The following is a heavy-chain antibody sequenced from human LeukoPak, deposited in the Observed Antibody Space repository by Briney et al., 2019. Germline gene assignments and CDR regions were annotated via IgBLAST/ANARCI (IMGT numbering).Heavy chain of an antibody. CDR1: GGSISSYY. D-gene: IGHD5-18*01. CDR2: IYYSGST. CDR3: ARWDTAIRLDSWFDP. V-gene: IGHV4-59*08. Sequence: SETLSLTCTVSGGSISSYYWSWIRQPPGKGQEWIGYIYYSGSTTYNPSLKSRFTISVDTSKNQYSLKLSSVTAADTAVYYCARWDTAIRLDSWFDPWGQGTLVTVSS. J-gene: IGHJ5*02.